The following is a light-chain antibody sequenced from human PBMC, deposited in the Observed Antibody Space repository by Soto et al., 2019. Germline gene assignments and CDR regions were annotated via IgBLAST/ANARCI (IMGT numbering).Light chain of an antibody. CDR2: EAS. CDR3: QQYNGYWT. CDR1: QSISGS. J-gene: IGKJ1*01. Sequence: DIQMTQSPSTLSASVGDRVTITCRASQSISGSLAWYQQKPGKAPKLLIYEASNLKSGVPSRCSGRGSGTEYTLTISSLQPDDSASYYCQQYNGYWTFGQGTRVEIK. V-gene: IGKV1-5*03.